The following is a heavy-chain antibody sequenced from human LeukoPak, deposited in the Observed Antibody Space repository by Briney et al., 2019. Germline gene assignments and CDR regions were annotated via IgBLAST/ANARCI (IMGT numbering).Heavy chain of an antibody. Sequence: ASVKVSCKVSGYTLTELSMHWVRQAPGKGLEWMGGFDPEDGETIYAQKFQGRVTMTEDTSTDTAYMELSSLRSEDTAVYYCATSSLAYTIFGVVITSRYPTLNYWGQGTLVTVSS. CDR2: FDPEDGET. V-gene: IGHV1-24*01. CDR3: ATSSLAYTIFGVVITSRYPTLNY. D-gene: IGHD3-3*01. J-gene: IGHJ4*02. CDR1: GYTLTELS.